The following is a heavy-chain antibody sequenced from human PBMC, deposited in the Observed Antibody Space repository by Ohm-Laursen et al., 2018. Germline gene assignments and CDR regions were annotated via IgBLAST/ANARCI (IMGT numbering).Heavy chain of an antibody. CDR2: IWYDGSNK. J-gene: IGHJ4*02. CDR3: AAVGPWYFDY. V-gene: IGHV3-30*02. Sequence: GSLRLSCTASGFTFSSYGMHWVRQAPGKGLEWVALIWYDGSNKYYADSVKGRFTISRDNSKNTLYLQMNSLRAEDTAVYYCAAVGPWYFDYWGQGTLVTVSS. D-gene: IGHD2-15*01. CDR1: GFTFSSYG.